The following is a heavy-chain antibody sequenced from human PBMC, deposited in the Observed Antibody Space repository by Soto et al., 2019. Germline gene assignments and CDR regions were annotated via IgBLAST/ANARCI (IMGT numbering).Heavy chain of an antibody. J-gene: IGHJ6*02. CDR2: VSANNGHT. D-gene: IGHD2-8*01. CDR3: ARDIESVTAKHFFYYYAMDV. Sequence: SVKVSCKGFCFSFSNDGLNWGRQAPGQGLEWMGWVSANNGHTNYAQNLQGRVSMTTDTSTSTAYMELRGLRFDDTAVYYCARDIESVTAKHFFYYYAMDVWGQGTTVTVSS. V-gene: IGHV1-18*01. CDR1: CFSFSNDG.